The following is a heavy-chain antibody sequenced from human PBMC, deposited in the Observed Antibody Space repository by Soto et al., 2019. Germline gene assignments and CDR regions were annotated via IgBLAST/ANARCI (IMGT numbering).Heavy chain of an antibody. D-gene: IGHD3-16*01. J-gene: IGHJ4*02. CDR3: VCGGNFFVY. CDR1: GFTFSTYW. V-gene: IGHV3-7*01. CDR2: INQDGSER. Sequence: EVQLVESGGGLVQPGGSLRLPCAASGFTFSTYWMTWVRQPPGKELEWVASINQDGSERYYVDSVRGRFTISRDNAKNSLYLQMNSLRAEDTAVYYCVCGGNFFVYWGQGTLVTVSP.